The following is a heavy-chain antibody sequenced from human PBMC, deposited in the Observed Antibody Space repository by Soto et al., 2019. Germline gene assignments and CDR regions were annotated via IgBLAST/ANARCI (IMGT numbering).Heavy chain of an antibody. J-gene: IGHJ4*02. CDR3: ARLHLWYSSSWYPKALDY. V-gene: IGHV1-18*04. Sequence: GASVKVSCKASGYTFTSYGISWVRQAPGQGLEWMGWISAYNGNTNYAQKLQGRVTMTTDTSTSTAYMELRSLRSDDTAVYYCARLHLWYSSSWYPKALDYWGQGTLVTVSS. D-gene: IGHD6-13*01. CDR1: GYTFTSYG. CDR2: ISAYNGNT.